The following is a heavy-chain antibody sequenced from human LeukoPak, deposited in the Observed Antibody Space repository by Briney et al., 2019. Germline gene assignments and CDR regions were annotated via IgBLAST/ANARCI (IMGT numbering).Heavy chain of an antibody. CDR1: GGSFSGYY. J-gene: IGHJ4*02. Sequence: PSETLSLTCAVYGGSFSGYYWSWIRQPPGKGLEWIGEINHSGSTNYNPSLKSRVTISVDTSKNQFSLKLSSVTAADTAVYYCARGGYDFWSAFFDYWGQGTLVTVPS. V-gene: IGHV4-34*01. CDR3: ARGGYDFWSAFFDY. CDR2: INHSGST. D-gene: IGHD3-3*01.